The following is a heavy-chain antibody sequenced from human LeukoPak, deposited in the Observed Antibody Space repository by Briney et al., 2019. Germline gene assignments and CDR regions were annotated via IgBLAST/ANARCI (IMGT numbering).Heavy chain of an antibody. CDR2: ISWNSGSI. V-gene: IGHV3-9*01. J-gene: IGHJ3*02. D-gene: IGHD3-22*01. CDR3: AKDTYYDSSGNGAFDI. Sequence: GGSLRLSCAASGFTFDDYAMHWVRQAPGKGLEWVSGISWNSGSIGYADSVKGRFTISRDSAKNSLYLQMNSLRAEDTALYYCAKDTYYDSSGNGAFDIWGQGTMVTVSS. CDR1: GFTFDDYA.